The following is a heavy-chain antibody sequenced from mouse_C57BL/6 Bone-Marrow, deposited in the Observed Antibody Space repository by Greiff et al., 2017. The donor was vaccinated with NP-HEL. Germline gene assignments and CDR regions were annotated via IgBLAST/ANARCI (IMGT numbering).Heavy chain of an antibody. V-gene: IGHV5-6*01. J-gene: IGHJ4*01. CDR1: GFTFSSYG. CDR3: ARRGLEYYYAMDY. Sequence: VQLKESGGDLVKPGGSLKLSCAASGFTFSSYGMSWVRQTPDKRLEWVATISSGGSYTYYPDSVKGRFTISRDNAKNTLYLQMSSLKSEDTAMYYCARRGLEYYYAMDYWGQGTSVTVSS. CDR2: ISSGGSYT.